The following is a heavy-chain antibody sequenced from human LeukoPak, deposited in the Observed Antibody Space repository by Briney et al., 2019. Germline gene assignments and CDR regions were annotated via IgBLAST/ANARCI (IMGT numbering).Heavy chain of an antibody. V-gene: IGHV5-51*01. CDR3: ARYTGSYFYFDY. CDR1: GYNFSTYW. Sequence: GESLKISCKGSGYNFSTYWVGWVRQMPGKGLEWMGIIHPGDSDTRYSPSFQGQVTISADKSISTASLQWSSLKASDTAMYYCARYTGSYFYFDYWGQGTLVTVSS. CDR2: IHPGDSDT. J-gene: IGHJ4*02. D-gene: IGHD1-26*01.